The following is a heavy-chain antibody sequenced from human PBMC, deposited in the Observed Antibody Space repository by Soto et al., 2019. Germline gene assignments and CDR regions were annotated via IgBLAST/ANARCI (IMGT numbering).Heavy chain of an antibody. J-gene: IGHJ6*03. CDR2: IYYSGST. Sequence: PSETLSLTCAVSSGSISSSNWWSWVRQPPGKGLEWIGYIYYSGSTNYNPSLKSRVTISVDTSKNQFSLKLSSVTAADTAVYYCARRGIAAADYYYYMDVWGKGTTVTVSS. CDR1: SGSISSSNW. V-gene: IGHV4-4*02. CDR3: ARRGIAAADYYYYMDV. D-gene: IGHD6-13*01.